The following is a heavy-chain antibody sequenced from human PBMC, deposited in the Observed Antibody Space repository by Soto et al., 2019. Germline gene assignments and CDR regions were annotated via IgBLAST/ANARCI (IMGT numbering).Heavy chain of an antibody. J-gene: IGHJ3*02. V-gene: IGHV3-23*01. D-gene: IGHD2-15*01. Sequence: EVQVLESGGGLVQPGGSLRLSCEGSGFTVSSHIMTWIRQAPGKGPEWVSTITTAGGTYYADSVKGRFAMSRDTSENTLYLQMYSLGAEDTAAYYCAPHVSCSGGSCQYDAFAIRGQGTMVTVSS. CDR1: GFTVSSHI. CDR2: ITTAGGT. CDR3: APHVSCSGGSCQYDAFAI.